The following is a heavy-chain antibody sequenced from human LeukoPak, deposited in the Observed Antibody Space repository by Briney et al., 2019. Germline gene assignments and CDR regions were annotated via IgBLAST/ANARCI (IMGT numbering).Heavy chain of an antibody. J-gene: IGHJ4*02. CDR2: IYSGGST. CDR3: ARGCPRSTSCYGYYFDY. CDR1: GFTVSSNY. V-gene: IGHV3-53*01. Sequence: PGGSLRPSCAASGFTVSSNYMSWVRQAPGKGLEWVSVIYSGGSTYYADSVKGRFTISRDNSKNTLYLQMNSLRAEDTAVYYCARGCPRSTSCYGYYFDYWGQGTLVTVSS. D-gene: IGHD2-2*01.